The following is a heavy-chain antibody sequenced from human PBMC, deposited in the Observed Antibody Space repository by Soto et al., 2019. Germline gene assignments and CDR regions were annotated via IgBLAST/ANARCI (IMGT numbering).Heavy chain of an antibody. V-gene: IGHV3-13*01. D-gene: IGHD3-16*01. Sequence: EVQLVESGGDLVQPGGSLRLSCAASGSTFSSYDFHWVRQATGKGLEWVSGIGTAGDTYYAGSVKGRFIMSRENVKNSLYLQMNSLRAGDTAVYYCTRGADGFDYWGQGTLVTVSS. J-gene: IGHJ4*02. CDR3: TRGADGFDY. CDR2: IGTAGDT. CDR1: GSTFSSYD.